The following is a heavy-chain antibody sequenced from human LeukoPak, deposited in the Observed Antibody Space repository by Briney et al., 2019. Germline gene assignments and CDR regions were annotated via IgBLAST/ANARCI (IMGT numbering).Heavy chain of an antibody. CDR3: ARGRTLVLTPAAIPYYFDC. Sequence: GGSLRLSCAASGFTFSRYWMTWVRQVPGKGLEWVANIKQDGSEIHYVDSVKGRFSISRDNAKISLYLQMNSLRAEDTAVYYCARGRTLVLTPAAIPYYFDCGGQGTLVTVSS. CDR1: GFTFSRYW. D-gene: IGHD2-8*01. J-gene: IGHJ4*02. V-gene: IGHV3-7*04. CDR2: IKQDGSEI.